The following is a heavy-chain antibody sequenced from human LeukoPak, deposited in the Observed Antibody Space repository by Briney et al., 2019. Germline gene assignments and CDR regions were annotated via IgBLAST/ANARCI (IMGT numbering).Heavy chain of an antibody. J-gene: IGHJ4*02. D-gene: IGHD1-26*01. CDR1: GYSISSGYY. CDR3: ARPGTVGPTGYFDY. V-gene: IGHV4-38-2*01. CDR2: IYHSGST. Sequence: PSETLSLTCAVSGYSISSGYYWGWIRQPPGKGLEWIGSIYHSGSTYYNPSLKSRGTISVDTSKNQFSLKLSSVTAADTAVYYCARPGTVGPTGYFDYWGQGTLVTVSS.